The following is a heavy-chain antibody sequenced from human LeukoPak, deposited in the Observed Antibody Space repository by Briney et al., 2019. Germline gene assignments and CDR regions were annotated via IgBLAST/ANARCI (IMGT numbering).Heavy chain of an antibody. CDR3: ARLASGSYGPLTPFDY. CDR1: GGSISSYY. J-gene: IGHJ4*02. D-gene: IGHD1-26*01. CDR2: IYYSGST. V-gene: IGHV4-59*08. Sequence: SETLSLTCTVSGGSISSYYWRWIRQPPGKGLEWIGDIYYSGSTNYNPSLKGRVTISVDTSKNQFSLRLSSVTAADTAVYYSARLASGSYGPLTPFDYWGQGTLVTVSS.